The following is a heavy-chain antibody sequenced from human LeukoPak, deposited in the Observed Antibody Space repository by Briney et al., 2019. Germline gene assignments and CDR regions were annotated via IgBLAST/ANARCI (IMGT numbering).Heavy chain of an antibody. Sequence: ASVKVSCKASGYTFTSYYMHWVRQAPGQGLEWMGIINPSGGSTSYAQKFQGRVTITADKSTSTAYMELSSLRSEDTAVYYCAGAVAGTHYYYYYYGMDVWGQGTTVTVSS. J-gene: IGHJ6*02. CDR1: GYTFTSYY. D-gene: IGHD6-19*01. V-gene: IGHV1-46*01. CDR2: INPSGGST. CDR3: AGAVAGTHYYYYYYGMDV.